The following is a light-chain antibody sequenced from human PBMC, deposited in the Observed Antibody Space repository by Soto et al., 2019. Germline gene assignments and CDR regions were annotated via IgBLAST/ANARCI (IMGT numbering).Light chain of an antibody. CDR3: CSYAGSSTFV. CDR2: EGS. CDR1: SSDVGSYNL. J-gene: IGLJ2*01. Sequence: QSALTQPASVSGSPGQSITISCTGTSSDVGSYNLVSWYQQYPGKAPKLMIYEGSKRPSGVSNRFSGSKSGNTASLTISGLQAEDEAHYDCCSYAGSSTFVFGGGTKLTVL. V-gene: IGLV2-23*03.